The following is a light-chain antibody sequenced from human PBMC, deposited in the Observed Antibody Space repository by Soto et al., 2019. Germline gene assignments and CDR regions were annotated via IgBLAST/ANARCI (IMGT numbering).Light chain of an antibody. CDR3: SSYAGNNISLV. CDR2: GVT. Sequence: QSALTQPASASGSTGQSVTISCSGTSNDIGGFKYVSWYQQHPGKAPKLMIYGVTERPSGVPDRFSGSKSGNTASLTVSGLQADDEAEYCSSYAGNNISLVFGTGTKVTVL. V-gene: IGLV2-8*01. CDR1: SNDIGGFKY. J-gene: IGLJ1*01.